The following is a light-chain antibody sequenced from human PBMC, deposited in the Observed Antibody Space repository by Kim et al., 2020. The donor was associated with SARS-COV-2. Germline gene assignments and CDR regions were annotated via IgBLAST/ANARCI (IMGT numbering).Light chain of an antibody. CDR1: KLGDKY. V-gene: IGLV3-1*01. CDR2: QDS. Sequence: VSPGQTASIPCSGDKLGDKYACWYQQKPGQSPVLVIYQDSKRPSGIPERFSGSNSGNTATLTISGTQAMDEADYYCQAWDSSTGGVFGTGTKVTVL. J-gene: IGLJ1*01. CDR3: QAWDSSTGGV.